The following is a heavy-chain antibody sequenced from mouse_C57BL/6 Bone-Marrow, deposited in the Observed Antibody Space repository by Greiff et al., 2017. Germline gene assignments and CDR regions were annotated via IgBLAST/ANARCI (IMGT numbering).Heavy chain of an antibody. CDR1: GFTFSSYA. Sequence: DVHLVESGGGLVKPGGSLKLSCAASGFTFSSYAMSWVRQTPEKRLEWVATISDGGSYTYYPDNVKGRFTISRDNAKNNLYLQMSHLKSEDTAMYYCARDKGYSNYDYWGQGTTLTVSS. J-gene: IGHJ2*01. CDR2: ISDGGSYT. V-gene: IGHV5-4*01. D-gene: IGHD2-5*01. CDR3: ARDKGYSNYDY.